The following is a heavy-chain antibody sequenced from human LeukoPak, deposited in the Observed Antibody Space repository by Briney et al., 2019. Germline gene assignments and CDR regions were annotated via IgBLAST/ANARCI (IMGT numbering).Heavy chain of an antibody. CDR2: ISYDGSNK. J-gene: IGHJ4*02. CDR3: ARCDYFDY. Sequence: GGPLRLSCAASGFTFSSYAMHWVRQAPGKGLEGVAVISYDGSNKYYADSVKGRFTISRDNSKNTLYLQMNSLRAEDTAVYYCARCDYFDYWGQGTLVTVSS. V-gene: IGHV3-30-3*01. CDR1: GFTFSSYA.